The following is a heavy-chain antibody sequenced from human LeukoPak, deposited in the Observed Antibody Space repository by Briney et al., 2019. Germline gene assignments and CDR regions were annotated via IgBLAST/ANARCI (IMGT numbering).Heavy chain of an antibody. D-gene: IGHD6-19*01. Sequence: GGSLRLSCADSGGTSSEATMLAGGQAPGKGLESVSRINTDGTVTTYADSVKGRITVSRDNADNTMFLQMNSVRYEDTAGYYCASKQWMAPPPDSWGQGTPVTVSS. CDR2: INTDGTVT. V-gene: IGHV3-74*01. CDR1: GGTSSEAT. CDR3: ASKQWMAPPPDS. J-gene: IGHJ4*02.